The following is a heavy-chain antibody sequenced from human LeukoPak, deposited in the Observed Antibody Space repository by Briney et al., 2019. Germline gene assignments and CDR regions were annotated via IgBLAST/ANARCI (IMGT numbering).Heavy chain of an antibody. D-gene: IGHD2-15*01. V-gene: IGHV3-23*01. CDR2: ISGSGGST. CDR1: GFTFSSYA. Sequence: GGSLRLSCAASGFTFSSYATSWVRQAPGKGLEWVSAISGSGGSTYYADSVKGRFTISRDNSKNTLYLQMNSLRAEDTAVYYCAKAYCSGGSCYYDYWGQGTLVTVSS. CDR3: AKAYCSGGSCYYDY. J-gene: IGHJ4*02.